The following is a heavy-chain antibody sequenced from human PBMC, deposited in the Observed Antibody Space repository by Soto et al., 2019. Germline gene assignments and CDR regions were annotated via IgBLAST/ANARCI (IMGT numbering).Heavy chain of an antibody. CDR2: MYYTGST. Sequence: PSETLSLTCTVSGGSVSSSGSYYWTWIRQPPGKGLEWIGYMYYTGSTNYNPSLKSRVSISVDTSKNQFSLKLSSVTAADTAVYYCARDQGGYSYGSAAFDIWGQGTMVTVSS. J-gene: IGHJ3*02. D-gene: IGHD5-18*01. V-gene: IGHV4-61*01. CDR1: GGSVSSSGSYY. CDR3: ARDQGGYSYGSAAFDI.